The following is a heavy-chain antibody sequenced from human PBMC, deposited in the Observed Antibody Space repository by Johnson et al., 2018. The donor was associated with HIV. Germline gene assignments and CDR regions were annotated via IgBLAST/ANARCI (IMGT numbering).Heavy chain of an antibody. CDR3: ATSGLTLGSSSSHAFDI. Sequence: QVQLVESGGGVVQPGRSLRLSCAASGFAFSNYGMHWVRQAPGKGLEWVAVISFDGSHKYYTDSVKGLSTISRDNSNNTLYLHMNSLRAEDTAMYYCATSGLTLGSSSSHAFDIWGQGTMVTVSS. J-gene: IGHJ3*02. CDR2: ISFDGSHK. V-gene: IGHV3-30*03. CDR1: GFAFSNYG. D-gene: IGHD6-6*01.